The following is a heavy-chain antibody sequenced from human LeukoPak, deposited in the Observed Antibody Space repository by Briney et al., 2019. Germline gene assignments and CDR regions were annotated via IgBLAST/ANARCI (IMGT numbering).Heavy chain of an antibody. D-gene: IGHD3-3*01. CDR3: ARGYRPDRLRFLEWLLGYYFHY. V-gene: IGHV1-8*01. CDR1: GYTFTSYD. J-gene: IGHJ4*02. CDR2: MNPNSGNT. Sequence: ASVKVSCKASGYTFTSYDINWVRQATGQGLEWMGWMNPNSGNTGYAQKFQGRVTMTRSTSISTAYMELSSLRSEDTAVYYCARGYRPDRLRFLEWLLGYYFHYWGQGTLVTVSS.